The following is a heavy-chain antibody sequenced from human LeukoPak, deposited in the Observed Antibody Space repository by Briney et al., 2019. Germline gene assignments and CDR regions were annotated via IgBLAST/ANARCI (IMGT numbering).Heavy chain of an antibody. D-gene: IGHD3-3*01. CDR2: ISWNSGSI. J-gene: IGHJ5*02. CDR1: GFTFDDYA. CDR3: AKDLGNYDFWSGYYTGNWFDP. Sequence: PGRSLRLSCAASGFTFDDYAMHWVRQAPGKGLEWVSGISWNSGSIGYADSVKGRFTISRDNAKNTLYLQMNSLRAEDTAVYYCAKDLGNYDFWSGYYTGNWFDPWGQGTLVTVSS. V-gene: IGHV3-9*01.